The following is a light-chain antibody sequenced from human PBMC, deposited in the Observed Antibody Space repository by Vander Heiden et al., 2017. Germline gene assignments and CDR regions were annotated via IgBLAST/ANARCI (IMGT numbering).Light chain of an antibody. CDR1: QSVLYSSNNKNY. CDR3: QQYDSTPLT. J-gene: IGKJ3*01. CDR2: WAS. Sequence: DIVMTQSPDSLAVSLGERATINCKSSQSVLYSSNNKNYLAWYQQKPGQPPKLLIYWASTRESGVPDRFSGCGSGTDFTLTISSLQAEDVAVYYCQQYDSTPLTFGPGTKVDIK. V-gene: IGKV4-1*01.